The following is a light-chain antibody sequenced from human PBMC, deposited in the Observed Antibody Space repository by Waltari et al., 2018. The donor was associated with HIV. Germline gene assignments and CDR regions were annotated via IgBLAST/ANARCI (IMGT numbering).Light chain of an antibody. V-gene: IGKV3-15*01. J-gene: IGKJ4*01. CDR2: DTS. CDR3: QQYDDWTV. CDR1: HVINNN. Sequence: EAVMTQSPATLSVSPGETATLPFRASHVINNNLAWYQQKPGQAHRLLIFDTSARATGIPDRFSGSGSGTEFTLTISSLQSDDFAVYYCQQYDDWTVFGGGTKVDIK.